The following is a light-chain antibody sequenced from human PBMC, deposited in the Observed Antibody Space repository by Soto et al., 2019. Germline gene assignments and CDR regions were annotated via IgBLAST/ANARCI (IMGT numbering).Light chain of an antibody. V-gene: IGKV3-20*01. Sequence: EIVLTQSPGTLSLSPGERATLSCRASQRVSSSYLAWYQQKPGQAPRLLIYGASSRATGIPDRFSGSGSGTDFTLTISRLEPEDFAVYYCQQYGSSSLTFGPGTKVDIK. CDR1: QRVSSSY. CDR2: GAS. J-gene: IGKJ3*01. CDR3: QQYGSSSLT.